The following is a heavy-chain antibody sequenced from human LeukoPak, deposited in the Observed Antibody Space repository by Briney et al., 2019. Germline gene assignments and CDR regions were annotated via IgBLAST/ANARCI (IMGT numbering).Heavy chain of an antibody. J-gene: IGHJ4*02. CDR2: IDPSDSYT. V-gene: IGHV5-10-1*01. CDR3: ASLESSSWYEGYYFDY. D-gene: IGHD6-13*01. CDR1: GYSFTSYW. Sequence: GESLKISCKGSGYSFTSYWISWVRQMPGKGLEWMGRIDPSDSYTNYSPSFQGHVTISADKSISTAYLQWSSLKASDTAMYYCASLESSSWYEGYYFDYWGQGTLVTVSS.